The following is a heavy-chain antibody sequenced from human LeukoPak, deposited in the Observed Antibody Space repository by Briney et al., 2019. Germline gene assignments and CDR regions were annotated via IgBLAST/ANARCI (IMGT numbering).Heavy chain of an antibody. D-gene: IGHD1-1*01. CDR3: ARGAENARYYYYGMDV. J-gene: IGHJ6*02. Sequence: GGSLRLSCAASGFTFSSYSMNWVRQAPGKGLEWVSYISSSSSTIYYADSVKGRFTISRDNAKNSLYLQMNSLRAEDTAVYYCARGAENARYYYYGMDVWGQGTTVTVSS. CDR1: GFTFSSYS. CDR2: ISSSSSTI. V-gene: IGHV3-48*04.